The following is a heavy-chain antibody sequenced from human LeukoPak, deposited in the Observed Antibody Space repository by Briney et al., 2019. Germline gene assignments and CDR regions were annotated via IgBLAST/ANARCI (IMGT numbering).Heavy chain of an antibody. CDR1: GYSFTSYW. Sequence: GESLKISCKGSGYSFTSYWIGWVRQMPGKGLEWMGIIYPGDSDTRYSPSFQGQVTISADKSISTAYLQWSSLKASDTAMYYCAIPGGYCSGGSCYPHYYYGMDVWGQGTTVTVSS. CDR2: IYPGDSDT. CDR3: AIPGGYCSGGSCYPHYYYGMDV. J-gene: IGHJ6*02. V-gene: IGHV5-51*01. D-gene: IGHD2-15*01.